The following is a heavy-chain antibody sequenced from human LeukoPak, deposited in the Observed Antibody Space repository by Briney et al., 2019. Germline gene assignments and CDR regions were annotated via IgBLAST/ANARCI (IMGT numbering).Heavy chain of an antibody. CDR3: ARATYCSGGSCYLGKYYYYCMDV. V-gene: IGHV4-30-4*08. J-gene: IGHJ6*03. CDR2: IYYSGST. CDR1: GGSISSGDYY. D-gene: IGHD2-15*01. Sequence: SETLSLTCTVSGGSISSGDYYWSWIRQPPGKGLEWIGYIYYSGSTYYNPSLKSRVTISVDTSKNQFSLKLSSVTAADTAVYYCARATYCSGGSCYLGKYYYYCMDVWGKGTTVTVSS.